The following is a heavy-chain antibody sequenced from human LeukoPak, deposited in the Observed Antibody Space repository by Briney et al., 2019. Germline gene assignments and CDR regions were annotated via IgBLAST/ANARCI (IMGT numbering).Heavy chain of an antibody. J-gene: IGHJ4*02. Sequence: GGSLRLSCAASGLTVSSNYVTWVRQVPGMGLEWVSVIYSDGSTYYADSVKGRFTISRDNSKNTLYLQMNSLRAEDTAVYYCARGGGYSSPSYDYWGQGTLVTVSS. CDR1: GLTVSSNY. CDR2: IYSDGST. V-gene: IGHV3-53*01. CDR3: ARGGGYSSPSYDY. D-gene: IGHD6-13*01.